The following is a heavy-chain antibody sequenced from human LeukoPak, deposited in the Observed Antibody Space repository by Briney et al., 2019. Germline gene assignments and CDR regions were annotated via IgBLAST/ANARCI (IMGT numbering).Heavy chain of an antibody. V-gene: IGHV1-18*01. CDR3: ASGYCSGGSCYGLLDN. Sequence: ASVKVSCKASGYGFNTYGITWVRQAPGQGLEWMGWISAYNGDTKYAQRVQDRVTMTTDTSTKTAYMELRSLRSDDTAVYYCASGYCSGGSCYGLLDNWGQGTLVIVSS. CDR2: ISAYNGDT. D-gene: IGHD2-15*01. CDR1: GYGFNTYG. J-gene: IGHJ4*02.